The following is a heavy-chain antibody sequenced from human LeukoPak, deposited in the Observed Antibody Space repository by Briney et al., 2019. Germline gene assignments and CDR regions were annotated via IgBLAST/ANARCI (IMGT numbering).Heavy chain of an antibody. CDR2: INPNSGST. D-gene: IGHD4-11*01. CDR3: ARDAVGPRNYGTYYYYMDV. CDR1: GYTFTGYY. V-gene: IGHV1-2*02. J-gene: IGHJ6*03. Sequence: ASVKVSCKASGYTFTGYYINWVRQATGQGLEWMGWINPNSGSTNYAQKFQGRVTMTRDMSTSTVYMELSSLRSEDTAVYYCARDAVGPRNYGTYYYYMDVWGKGTTVTVSS.